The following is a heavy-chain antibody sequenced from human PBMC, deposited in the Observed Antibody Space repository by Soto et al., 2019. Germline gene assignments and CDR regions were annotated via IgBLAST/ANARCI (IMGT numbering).Heavy chain of an antibody. D-gene: IGHD6-19*01. CDR2: ISAYNGNT. V-gene: IGHV1-18*01. Sequence: QVQLVQSGAEVKKPGASVKVSCKASGYTFTSDGITWVRQAPGQGLEWMGWISAYNGNTKYAQKVQGRVTMTTDTSTSTAYMELRSLRSDDTAVYYCARHQSSGWYLDAFDIWGQGTMVTVSS. CDR1: GYTFTSDG. CDR3: ARHQSSGWYLDAFDI. J-gene: IGHJ3*02.